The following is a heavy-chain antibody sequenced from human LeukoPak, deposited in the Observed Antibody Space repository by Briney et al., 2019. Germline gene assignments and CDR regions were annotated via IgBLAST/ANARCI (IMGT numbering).Heavy chain of an antibody. CDR2: TYYRSKWYN. V-gene: IGHV6-1*01. J-gene: IGHJ6*02. Sequence: SQTLSLTCAISGDSVSSNSAAWNWIRQSPSRGLEWLGRTYYRSKWYNDYAVSVKSRITINPDTSKNQHSLQLDSVTPDDTAVYYCARWFTITSGDYDILTSSYHRGMDVWGQGTTVTVSS. CDR3: ARWFTITSGDYDILTSSYHRGMDV. D-gene: IGHD3-9*01. CDR1: GDSVSSNSAA.